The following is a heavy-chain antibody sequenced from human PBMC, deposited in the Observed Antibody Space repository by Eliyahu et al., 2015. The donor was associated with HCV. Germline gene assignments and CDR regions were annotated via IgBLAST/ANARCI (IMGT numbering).Heavy chain of an antibody. Sequence: EVLLLESGGGLVQPGGSLRLSCAASGFTFTNYPMXWVRQAPGQGLEWVSGISGSGGSTYYADSVRGRFTISRDNSKNTLYLQMNSLRADDTAIYYCAKGEGSPWFGELLSYYGMDVWGQGTTVTVSS. CDR3: AKGEGSPWFGELLSYYGMDV. D-gene: IGHD3-10*01. V-gene: IGHV3-23*01. CDR1: GFTFTNYP. J-gene: IGHJ6*02. CDR2: ISGSGGST.